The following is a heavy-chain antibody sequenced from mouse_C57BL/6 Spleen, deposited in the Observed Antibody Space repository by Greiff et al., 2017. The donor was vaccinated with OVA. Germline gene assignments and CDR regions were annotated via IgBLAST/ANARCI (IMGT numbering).Heavy chain of an antibody. CDR2: FYPGSGSI. CDR1: GYTFTEYT. D-gene: IGHD3-2*02. J-gene: IGHJ3*01. V-gene: IGHV1-62-2*01. CDR3: ARHEAVDSSGYLAWFAY. Sequence: QVQLQQSGAELVKPGASVKLSCKASGYTFTEYTIHWVKQRSGQGLEWIGWFYPGSGSIKYNEKFKDKATLTADKSSSTVYMELSRLTSEDSAVYFCARHEAVDSSGYLAWFAYWGQGTLVTVSA.